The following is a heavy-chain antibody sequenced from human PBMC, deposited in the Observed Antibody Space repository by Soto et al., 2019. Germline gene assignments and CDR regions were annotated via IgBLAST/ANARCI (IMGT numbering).Heavy chain of an antibody. J-gene: IGHJ5*02. CDR1: GYTFTSYG. D-gene: IGHD3-10*01. V-gene: IGHV1-18*01. Sequence: QVQLVQSGAEVKKPGASVKVSCKASGYTFTSYGISWVRQAPGQGLQWMGWITTYNGNTDYEQRLQGRVTLTTDTSTTTAYMELRSLRCDDSAVYCCARLAASGSYSDNWFDPWGQGTLVTVSS. CDR3: ARLAASGSYSDNWFDP. CDR2: ITTYNGNT.